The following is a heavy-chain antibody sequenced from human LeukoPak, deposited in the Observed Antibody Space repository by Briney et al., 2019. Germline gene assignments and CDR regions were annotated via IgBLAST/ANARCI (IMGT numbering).Heavy chain of an antibody. Sequence: GGSLRLSCAASGFTFSSYSMNWVRQAPGKGLEWVSSISSSSSYIYYADSVKGRFTISRDNAKNSLYLQMNSLRAEDTAVYYCARDRRGGAFDIWGQGTMVTVSS. D-gene: IGHD3-16*01. CDR2: ISSSSSYI. J-gene: IGHJ3*02. CDR3: ARDRRGGAFDI. CDR1: GFTFSSYS. V-gene: IGHV3-21*01.